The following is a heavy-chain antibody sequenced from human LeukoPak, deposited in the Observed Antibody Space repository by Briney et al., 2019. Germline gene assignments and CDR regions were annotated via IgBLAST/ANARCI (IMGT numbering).Heavy chain of an antibody. Sequence: EASVKVSCKASGYTFTSYGIGWVRQAPGQGLEWMGWISAYNGNTNYAQKLQGRVTMTTDTSTSTAYMELRSLRSDDTAVYYCARVAVGAHDAFDIWGQGTMVTVSS. CDR3: ARVAVGAHDAFDI. V-gene: IGHV1-18*01. J-gene: IGHJ3*02. CDR2: ISAYNGNT. CDR1: GYTFTSYG. D-gene: IGHD1-26*01.